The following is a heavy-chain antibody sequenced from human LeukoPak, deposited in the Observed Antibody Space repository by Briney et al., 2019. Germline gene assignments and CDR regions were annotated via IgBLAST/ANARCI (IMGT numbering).Heavy chain of an antibody. CDR3: ARALWQQLVNY. CDR2: IKQDGSEK. J-gene: IGHJ4*02. Sequence: GGSLRLSCAASGFTFSSYSMNWVRQAPGKGLEWVANIKQDGSEKYYVDSVKGRFTISRDNAKNSLYLQMNSLRADDTAVYYCARALWQQLVNYWGQGTLVTVSS. D-gene: IGHD6-13*01. CDR1: GFTFSSYS. V-gene: IGHV3-7*01.